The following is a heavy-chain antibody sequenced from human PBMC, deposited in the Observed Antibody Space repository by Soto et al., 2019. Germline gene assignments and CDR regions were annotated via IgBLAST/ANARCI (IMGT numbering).Heavy chain of an antibody. CDR1: GFTFSNYA. CDR3: ARRSSGWYFDY. D-gene: IGHD6-19*01. J-gene: IGHJ4*02. V-gene: IGHV3-23*01. Sequence: EVQLLESGGGLVQPGGSLRLSCAAPGFTFSNYAMNWVRQAPGKGLEWVSVISGSGGSTYYADSVKGRFTISRDNGKNTLYLQMNSLRGEDTAVYYGARRSSGWYFDYWGQGTLVTVSS. CDR2: ISGSGGST.